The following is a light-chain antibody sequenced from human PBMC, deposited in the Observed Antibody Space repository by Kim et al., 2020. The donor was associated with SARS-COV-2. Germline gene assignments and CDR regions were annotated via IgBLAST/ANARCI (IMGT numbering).Light chain of an antibody. J-gene: IGLJ2*01. CDR2: YDS. Sequence: APGQTAMITCGGNDGGSKGVHWYLRRPGQAPVLVSYYDSVRPSGIPERFSGSKSGNTATLNISRSEAGDEADYYCQVWDNGSDHVIFGGGTQLTVL. V-gene: IGLV3-21*04. CDR3: QVWDNGSDHVI. CDR1: DGGSKG.